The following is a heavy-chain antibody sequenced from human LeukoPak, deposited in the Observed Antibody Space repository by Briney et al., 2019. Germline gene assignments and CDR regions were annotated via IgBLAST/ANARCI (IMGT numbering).Heavy chain of an antibody. CDR1: GGTFISYA. J-gene: IGHJ4*02. V-gene: IGHV1-69*13. CDR3: AGDQGYDSSDGFDY. D-gene: IGHD3-22*01. Sequence: SVKVSCKASGGTFISYAISWVRQAPGQGLEWMGGIIPIFGTANYAQKFQGRVTITADESTSTAYMELSSLRSEDTAVYYCAGDQGYDSSDGFDYWGQGTLVTVSS. CDR2: IIPIFGTA.